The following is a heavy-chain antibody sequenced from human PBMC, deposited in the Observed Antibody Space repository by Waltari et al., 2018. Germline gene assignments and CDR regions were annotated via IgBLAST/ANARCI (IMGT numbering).Heavy chain of an antibody. Sequence: PGGSLRLSCAASGFTFSSYVMSWVRQAPGKGLEWVANIKQDGSQKNYVDSVKGRFTISRDNAKNSLSLQMNSLRAEDTALYYCARGLSEESSVGFDLWGQGTMVTVSS. CDR2: IKQDGSQK. CDR1: GFTFSSYV. CDR3: ARGLSEESSVGFDL. V-gene: IGHV3-7*01. D-gene: IGHD2-15*01. J-gene: IGHJ3*01.